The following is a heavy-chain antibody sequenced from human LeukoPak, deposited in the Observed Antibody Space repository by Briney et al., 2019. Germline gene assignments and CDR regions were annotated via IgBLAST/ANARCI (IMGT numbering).Heavy chain of an antibody. J-gene: IGHJ4*02. D-gene: IGHD2-21*02. V-gene: IGHV1-3*01. Sequence: KFQGRVTITRDTSASTAYIELSSLRSEDTAVYYCARSGGDSVDYWGQGTLVTVSS. CDR3: ARSGGDSVDY.